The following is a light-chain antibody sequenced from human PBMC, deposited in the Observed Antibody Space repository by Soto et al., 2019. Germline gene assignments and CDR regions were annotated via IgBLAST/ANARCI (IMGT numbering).Light chain of an antibody. V-gene: IGLV2-14*03. CDR3: SSYTSSYTGV. CDR1: TNDVGGYNY. Sequence: QSALTQPASVSGSPGQSITISCSGTTNDVGGYNYVSWYQQHPGKAPKLLIYGVTDRPSGVSSRFSGSKSGNAASLTISGLQAEDEGDYYCSSYTSSYTGVFGGGTQLTVL. J-gene: IGLJ3*02. CDR2: GVT.